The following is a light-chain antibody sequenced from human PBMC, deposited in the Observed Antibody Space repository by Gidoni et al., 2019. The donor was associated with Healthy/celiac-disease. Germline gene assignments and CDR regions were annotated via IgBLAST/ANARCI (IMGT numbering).Light chain of an antibody. Sequence: IQMTQSPSSLSASVGDRVTITCRASQGISNYVAWYQQKPGKVPKLLIYAASTLQSGVPSRFSGSGSGTDFTLTISSLQPEDVATYYCQKYNSAPRTFGQGTKVEIK. CDR3: QKYNSAPRT. J-gene: IGKJ1*01. V-gene: IGKV1-27*01. CDR1: QGISNY. CDR2: AAS.